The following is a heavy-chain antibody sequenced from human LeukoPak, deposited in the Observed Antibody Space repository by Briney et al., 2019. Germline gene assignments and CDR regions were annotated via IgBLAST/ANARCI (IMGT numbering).Heavy chain of an antibody. D-gene: IGHD5-18*01. CDR2: ISSSSYI. CDR1: GFTFSSYS. Sequence: GGSLRLSCAASGFTFSSYSMNWVRQAPGKGLEWVSSISSSSYIYYADSVKGRFTISRDDSKNTLYLQMNSLRAEDTAVYYCANRGYNYGLDAFDIWGQGTMVTVSS. J-gene: IGHJ3*02. V-gene: IGHV3-21*04. CDR3: ANRGYNYGLDAFDI.